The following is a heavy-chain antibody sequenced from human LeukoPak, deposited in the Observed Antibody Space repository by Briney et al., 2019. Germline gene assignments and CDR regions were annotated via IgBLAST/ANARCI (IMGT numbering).Heavy chain of an antibody. D-gene: IGHD1-26*01. CDR3: ARSGGSYSFDY. V-gene: IGHV4-59*01. CDR2: ISYSGSS. CDR1: GGSISSYY. J-gene: IGHJ4*02. Sequence: TSETLSLTCTVSGGSISSYYWSWIRQPPGKGLEWITYISYSGSSSYNRSLKSRVTISIDTSKNQFSLKLSSVTAADTAVYYCARSGGSYSFDYWGQGTLVTVSS.